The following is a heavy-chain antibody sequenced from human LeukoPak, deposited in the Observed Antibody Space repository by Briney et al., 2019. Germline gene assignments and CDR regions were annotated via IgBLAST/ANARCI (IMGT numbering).Heavy chain of an antibody. Sequence: GESLKISRKGSGYSFTSYWIGWVRQMPGKGLEWMGIIYPGDSDTRYSPSFQGQVTISADKSISTAYLQWSSLKASDTAMYYCARSGEGIAATGPWFDPWGQGTLVTVSS. D-gene: IGHD6-25*01. CDR1: GYSFTSYW. J-gene: IGHJ5*02. V-gene: IGHV5-51*01. CDR3: ARSGEGIAATGPWFDP. CDR2: IYPGDSDT.